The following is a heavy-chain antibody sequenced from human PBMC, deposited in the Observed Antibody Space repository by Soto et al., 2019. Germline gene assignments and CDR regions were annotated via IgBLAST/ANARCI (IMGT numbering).Heavy chain of an antibody. CDR3: TRDLAPGSPRGLDV. D-gene: IGHD2-15*01. Sequence: EVQLVESGGGLVQPGGSLRLSCAASGFTFSDYYMDWVRQAPGKGLEWVGRIRNKANRYSTEYAASVKGRFTISGDDSENSLYLQMNSLKTEDTAVYYCTRDLAPGSPRGLDVWGQGITVTVSS. CDR1: GFTFSDYY. V-gene: IGHV3-72*01. J-gene: IGHJ6*02. CDR2: IRNKANRYST.